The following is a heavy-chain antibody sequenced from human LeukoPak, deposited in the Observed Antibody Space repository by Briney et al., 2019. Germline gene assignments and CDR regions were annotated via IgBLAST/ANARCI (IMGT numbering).Heavy chain of an antibody. Sequence: GGSLRLSCAASGFTFSNAWMSWVRQAPGKGLEWVGRIKSKTDGGTTDYAAPVKGRFTISRDDSKNTLYLQMNSLKTEDAAAYYCTTGVGTNYYYYYMDVWGKGTTVTVSS. CDR3: TTGVGTNYYYYYMDV. D-gene: IGHD1-1*01. CDR1: GFTFSNAW. J-gene: IGHJ6*03. V-gene: IGHV3-15*01. CDR2: IKSKTDGGTT.